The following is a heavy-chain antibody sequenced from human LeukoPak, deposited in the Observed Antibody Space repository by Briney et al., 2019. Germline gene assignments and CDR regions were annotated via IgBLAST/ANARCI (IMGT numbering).Heavy chain of an antibody. CDR1: GGSFSGYY. D-gene: IGHD6-6*01. CDR3: ARRGSMTGPPPL. V-gene: IGHV4-34*01. CDR2: INHSRST. J-gene: IGHJ4*02. Sequence: PSETLSLTCAVYGGSFSGYYWSWIRQPPGKGLEWIGEINHSRSTSYNPSLKSRVTISVDTSKNQFSLKLSSVTAADTAVYYCARRGSMTGPPPLWGQGTLVTVSS.